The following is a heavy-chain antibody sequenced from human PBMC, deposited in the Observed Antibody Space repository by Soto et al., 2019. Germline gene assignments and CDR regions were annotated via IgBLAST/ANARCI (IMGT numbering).Heavy chain of an antibody. CDR1: GFTFSSYD. CDR2: IGTAGDT. J-gene: IGHJ6*02. D-gene: IGHD6-19*01. CDR3: ARDVGGYSSGWYYGMDV. V-gene: IGHV3-13*04. Sequence: HPGGSLRLSCAASGFTFSSYDMHWVRQATGKGLEWVSAIGTAGDTYYPGSVKGRFTISRENAKNSLYLQMNSLRAGVTAVYYCARDVGGYSSGWYYGMDVWGQGTTVTVS.